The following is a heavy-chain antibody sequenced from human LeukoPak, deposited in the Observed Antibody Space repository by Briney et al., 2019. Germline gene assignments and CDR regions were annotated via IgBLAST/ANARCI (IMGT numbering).Heavy chain of an antibody. D-gene: IGHD5-18*01. Sequence: QTGGSLRLSCAASGFTFDDYAMHWVRQAPGKGLEWVSGISWNSGSIGYADSVKGRFTISRDNAKNSLYLQMNSLRAEDMALYYCAKAKSVGYSYGFDYWGRGTLVTVSS. V-gene: IGHV3-9*03. CDR1: GFTFDDYA. J-gene: IGHJ4*02. CDR3: AKAKSVGYSYGFDY. CDR2: ISWNSGSI.